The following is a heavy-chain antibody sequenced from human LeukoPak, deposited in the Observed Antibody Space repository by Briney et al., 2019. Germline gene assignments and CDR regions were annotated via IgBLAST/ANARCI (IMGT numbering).Heavy chain of an antibody. J-gene: IGHJ4*02. V-gene: IGHV3-21*01. D-gene: IGHD6-25*01. CDR3: ARGEEQRY. Sequence: GGSLRLSCAASGFTFSSYSMNWVRQAPGKGLEWVSSISVGSSSVYYADSVKGRFTISRDNAKNSLYLQMNSLRAEDTAVYYCARGEEQRYWGQGTLVTVSS. CDR1: GFTFSSYS. CDR2: ISVGSSSV.